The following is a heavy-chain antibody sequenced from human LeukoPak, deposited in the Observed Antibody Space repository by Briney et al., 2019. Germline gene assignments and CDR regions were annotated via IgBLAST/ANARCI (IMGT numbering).Heavy chain of an antibody. CDR1: GGTFSSYA. D-gene: IGHD5-18*01. V-gene: IGHV1-69*05. J-gene: IGHJ4*02. CDR3: ARDRPRGYSYGFPDY. Sequence: GASVKVSCKASGGTFSSYAISWVRQAPGQGLEWMGRIIPIFGTANYAQKFQGRVTITTDESTSTAYMELSSLRSEDTAVYYRARDRPRGYSYGFPDYWGQGTLVTVSS. CDR2: IIPIFGTA.